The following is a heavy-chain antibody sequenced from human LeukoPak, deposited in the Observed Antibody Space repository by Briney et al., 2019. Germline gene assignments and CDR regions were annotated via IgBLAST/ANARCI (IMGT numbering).Heavy chain of an antibody. CDR3: ATSSGSYFPYAFDI. D-gene: IGHD1-26*01. J-gene: IGHJ3*02. CDR2: IYSGGST. V-gene: IGHV3-53*01. CDR1: GFTVRCKL. Sequence: GSLRLSCAASGFTVRCKLMGLVRQGSGKGLGWVSVIYSGGSTYYADSVKGRFTISRDNSKNTLYLQMNSLRAEDTAVYYCATSSGSYFPYAFDIWGQGTMVTVSS.